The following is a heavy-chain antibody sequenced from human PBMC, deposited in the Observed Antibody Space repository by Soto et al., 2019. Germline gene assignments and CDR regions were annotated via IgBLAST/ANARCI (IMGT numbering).Heavy chain of an antibody. V-gene: IGHV3-15*01. CDR1: GCTFSDAC. Sequence: GSLGRSCTASGCTFSDACMSWVRQAPGQGLDWVGRIKSKSDGVTTEYAAPGRGTFTISTDDSKNTLYLQMNSLKTEDTAVYYCTTDLWRIAVVVGSTGYFNPWGQGTSVPVSS. D-gene: IGHD2-15*01. J-gene: IGHJ5*02. CDR2: IKSKSDGVTT. CDR3: TTDLWRIAVVVGSTGYFNP.